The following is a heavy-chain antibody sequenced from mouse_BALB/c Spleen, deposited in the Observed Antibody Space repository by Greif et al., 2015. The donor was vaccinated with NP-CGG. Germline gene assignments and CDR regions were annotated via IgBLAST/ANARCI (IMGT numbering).Heavy chain of an antibody. CDR3: ARRPLLRLHYYAMDY. D-gene: IGHD1-2*01. J-gene: IGHJ4*01. V-gene: IGHV1-18*01. Sequence: EVHLVESGPELVKPGASVKISCKTSGYTFTEYTMHWVKQSHGKSLEWIGGINPNNGGTSYNQKFKGKATLTVDKSSSTAYMELRSLTSEDSAVYYCARRPLLRLHYYAMDYWGQGTSVTVSS. CDR1: GYTFTEYT. CDR2: INPNNGGT.